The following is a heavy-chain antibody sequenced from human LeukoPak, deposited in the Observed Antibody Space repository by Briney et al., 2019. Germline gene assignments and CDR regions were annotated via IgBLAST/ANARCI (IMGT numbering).Heavy chain of an antibody. V-gene: IGHV3-7*01. CDR3: TRDKGWQQFDS. CDR1: GFTFSSYG. CDR2: INKDGSET. Sequence: GGTLRLSCAASGFTFSSYGMSWVRQAPGTGLERVANINKDGSETYYVDSVKGRFTISRDNAKKSLYLQMNSLRDDDTAVYYCTRDKGWQQFDSWGQGTQVTVSS. J-gene: IGHJ4*02. D-gene: IGHD5-24*01.